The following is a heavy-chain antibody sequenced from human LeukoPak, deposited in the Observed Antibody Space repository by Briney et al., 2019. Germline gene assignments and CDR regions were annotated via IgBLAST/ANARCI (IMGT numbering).Heavy chain of an antibody. J-gene: IGHJ5*02. CDR3: ARTYYYDSGWFDP. Sequence: ASVKVSCKASGYTFTGYYMHWVRQAPGQGLEWMGWINPNSGGTNYAQKFQGRVTMTRDTSISTAYMELSRLRSDDTAVYYCARTYYYDSGWFDPWGQGTLVIVSS. D-gene: IGHD3-22*01. CDR1: GYTFTGYY. V-gene: IGHV1-2*02. CDR2: INPNSGGT.